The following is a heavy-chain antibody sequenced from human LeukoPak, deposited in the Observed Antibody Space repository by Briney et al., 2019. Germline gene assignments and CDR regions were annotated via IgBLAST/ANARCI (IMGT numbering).Heavy chain of an antibody. D-gene: IGHD1-1*01. CDR1: GFTVSSNY. CDR2: IYSGGST. Sequence: GGSLRLSSAASGFTVSSNYMSWDRQAPGKGLEWVSVIYSGGSTYYADSVKGRFTISRDNSKTTLYVQMNSLRAEDTAVYYCARGGTGTIDYWGQGTLVTVSS. J-gene: IGHJ4*02. CDR3: ARGGTGTIDY. V-gene: IGHV3-53*01.